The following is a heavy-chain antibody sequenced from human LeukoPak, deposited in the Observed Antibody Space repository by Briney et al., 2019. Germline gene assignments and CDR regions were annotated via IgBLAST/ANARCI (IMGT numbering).Heavy chain of an antibody. J-gene: IGHJ4*02. D-gene: IGHD1/OR15-1a*01. Sequence: GGSLRLSCAASGFTFSSYAMSWVRQAPGKGLEWVSAISGSGGSTYYADSVKGRFTISRDNSKNTLYLQMNSLRAEDTAVYYCTKVVSGGKLEQLVEYYFDYWGQGTLVTVSS. CDR2: ISGSGGST. CDR3: TKVVSGGKLEQLVEYYFDY. CDR1: GFTFSSYA. V-gene: IGHV3-23*01.